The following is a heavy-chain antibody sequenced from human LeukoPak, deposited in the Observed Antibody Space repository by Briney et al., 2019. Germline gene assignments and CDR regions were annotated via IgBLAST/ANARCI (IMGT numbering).Heavy chain of an antibody. J-gene: IGHJ4*02. CDR3: AKGYNWNYYLDY. CDR1: GFTFSSYA. V-gene: IGHV3-23*01. Sequence: GGSLRLSCAASGFTFSSYAMSWVRQALGKGLEWVSAISGSGGSTYYADSVKGRFTISRDNSKNTLYLQMNSLRAEDTAVYYCAKGYNWNYYLDYWGQGTLVTVSS. CDR2: ISGSGGST. D-gene: IGHD1-7*01.